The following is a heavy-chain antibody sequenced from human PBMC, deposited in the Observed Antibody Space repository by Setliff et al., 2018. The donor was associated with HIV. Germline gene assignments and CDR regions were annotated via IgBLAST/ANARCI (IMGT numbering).Heavy chain of an antibody. CDR2: VYYSGST. CDR3: ARRQPDTIFGVVVFDS. J-gene: IGHJ4*02. CDR1: TDSFRNRGFY. Sequence: PPESLSPTCTVSTDSFRNRGFYWGWVRQPPGRGLAWIGSVYYSGSTYYNPSLKSRVTISVDTSKNQLSLKLTSMTAADTAVYYCARRQPDTIFGVVVFDSWGQGTLVTVSS. D-gene: IGHD3-3*01. V-gene: IGHV4-39*01.